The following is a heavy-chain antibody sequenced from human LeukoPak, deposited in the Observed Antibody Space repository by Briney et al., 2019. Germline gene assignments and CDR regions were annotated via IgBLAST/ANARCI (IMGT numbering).Heavy chain of an antibody. D-gene: IGHD6-19*01. CDR1: GASIDSHSW. CDR3: ARGRAVASDY. V-gene: IGHV4-4*02. CDR2: IYHSGGT. J-gene: IGHJ4*02. Sequence: PSETLSLTCAVSGASIDSHSWWSWVRQPPGKGLEWIGEIYHSGGTNYNPSLKSRLTISVDTSKNQFSLKLSSVTAADTAVYYCARGRAVASDYWGQGTLVTVSS.